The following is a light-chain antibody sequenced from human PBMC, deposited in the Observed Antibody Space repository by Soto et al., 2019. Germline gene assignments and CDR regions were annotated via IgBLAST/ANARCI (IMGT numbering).Light chain of an antibody. CDR1: QSVSSSY. J-gene: IGKJ5*01. CDR3: QQYDSFSIT. V-gene: IGKV3-20*01. CDR2: GAS. Sequence: EILLTQSPGTLSLSPGEISTLSCRSSQSVSSSYLAWYQQKPGQAPRLLIYGASSRATGIPDRFSGSGSGTDFTLTISRLEPEDFATYFCQQYDSFSITFGQGTRLEIK.